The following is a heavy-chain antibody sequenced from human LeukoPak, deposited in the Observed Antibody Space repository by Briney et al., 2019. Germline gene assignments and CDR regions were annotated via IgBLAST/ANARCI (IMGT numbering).Heavy chain of an antibody. J-gene: IGHJ4*02. CDR2: INPNSGGT. Sequence: GASVKVSCKASGYTFTGYYMHWVRQAPGQGLEWMGWINPNSGGTNYAQKFQGRVTMTRDTSISTAYMELSRLRSDDTAVYYCARVKVEVHYYDSSGLSYWGQGTLVTVSS. CDR3: ARVKVEVHYYDSSGLSY. V-gene: IGHV1-2*02. CDR1: GYTFTGYY. D-gene: IGHD3-22*01.